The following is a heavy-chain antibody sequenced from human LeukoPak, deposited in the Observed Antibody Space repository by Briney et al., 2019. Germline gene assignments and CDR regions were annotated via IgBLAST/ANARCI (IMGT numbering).Heavy chain of an antibody. CDR1: GFTLGSYA. CDR2: FSDIVGTT. Sequence: GGSLRPSWLRSGFTLGSYAMSWVRQVQGRGLGWVSAFSDIVGTTYADTVRGRFTISRDNSKNTLDLQMDSLRAEDTALYYCAKGTPLDSGDEYYFDSWGQGTLVTVSS. D-gene: IGHD4-17*01. J-gene: IGHJ4*02. CDR3: AKGTPLDSGDEYYFDS. V-gene: IGHV3-23*01.